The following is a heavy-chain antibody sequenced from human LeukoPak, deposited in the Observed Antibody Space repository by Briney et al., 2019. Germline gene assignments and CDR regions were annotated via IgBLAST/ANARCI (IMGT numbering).Heavy chain of an antibody. D-gene: IGHD2-15*01. CDR3: ARVRDNAFDI. J-gene: IGHJ3*02. CDR2: INGNSGGT. V-gene: IGHV1-2*02. CDR1: GYTFTGYY. Sequence: ASVKVSCKASGYTFTGYYMHWVRQAPGQGLEWMGWINGNSGGTSYAQKFQGRVTMTRDTSISTAYMEVSRVTSDDTAVYYCARVRDNAFDIWGQGTMVTVSS.